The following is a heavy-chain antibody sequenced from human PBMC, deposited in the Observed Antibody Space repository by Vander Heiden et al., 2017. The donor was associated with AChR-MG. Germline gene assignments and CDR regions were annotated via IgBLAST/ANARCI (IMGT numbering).Heavy chain of an antibody. V-gene: IGHV4-34*01. CDR1: GGSFSGYY. CDR3: ARGYSYGYIDY. J-gene: IGHJ4*02. CDR2: INHSGST. Sequence: VQLQQWGAGLLKPSETLSLPCAVYGGSFSGYYWSWIRQPPGKGLEWIGEINHSGSTNYNPSLKSRVTISVDTSKNQFSLKLSSVTAADTAVYYCARGYSYGYIDYWGQGTLVTVSS. D-gene: IGHD5-18*01.